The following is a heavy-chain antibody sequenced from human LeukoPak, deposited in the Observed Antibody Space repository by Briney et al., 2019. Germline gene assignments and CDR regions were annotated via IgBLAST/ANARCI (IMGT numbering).Heavy chain of an antibody. Sequence: PGGSLRVSCAASGFTFSSYSMNWVRQAPGKGLEWVSSISSSSSYIYYADSVKGRFTISRDNAKNSLYLQMNSLRAEDTAVYYCAREPDYGDYPGPFDYWGQGTLVTVSS. J-gene: IGHJ4*02. CDR1: GFTFSSYS. CDR3: AREPDYGDYPGPFDY. CDR2: ISSSSSYI. D-gene: IGHD4-17*01. V-gene: IGHV3-21*01.